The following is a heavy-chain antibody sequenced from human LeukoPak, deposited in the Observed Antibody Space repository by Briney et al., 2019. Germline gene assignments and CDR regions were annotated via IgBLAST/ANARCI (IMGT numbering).Heavy chain of an antibody. CDR1: GFTLSTHD. V-gene: IGHV3-13*01. CDR3: ARGWERGFDC. CDR2: IGAAGGT. D-gene: IGHD1-26*01. J-gene: IGHJ4*02. Sequence: GGSLRLSCSASGFTLSTHDMVWIRPITGKGLEWVSAIGAAGGTYYPGSVKGRFTISRENAKNSLYLQMNSLRVGDTAVYYCARGWERGFDCWGQGTLVTVSS.